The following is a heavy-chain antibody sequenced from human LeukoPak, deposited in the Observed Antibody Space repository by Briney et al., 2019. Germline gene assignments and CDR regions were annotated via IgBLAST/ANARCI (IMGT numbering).Heavy chain of an antibody. D-gene: IGHD1-26*01. CDR2: IYYSGST. CDR3: ARSVGARRDFDY. Sequence: SETLSLTCTVSGGSISSYYWSWIRQPPGKGLEWIGYIYYSGSTNHNPSLKSRVTISVDTSKNQFSLKLSSVTAADTAVYYCARSVGARRDFDYWGQGTLVTVSS. V-gene: IGHV4-59*01. J-gene: IGHJ4*02. CDR1: GGSISSYY.